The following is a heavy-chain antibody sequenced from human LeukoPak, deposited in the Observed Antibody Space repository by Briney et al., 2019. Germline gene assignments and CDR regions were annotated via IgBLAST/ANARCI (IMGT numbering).Heavy chain of an antibody. J-gene: IGHJ4*02. CDR2: ISGDKGPT. V-gene: IGHV1-18*01. CDR3: ARGGYSDY. D-gene: IGHD2-15*01. CDR1: GYPFENFA. Sequence: ASVKVSCKASGYPFENFAISWVRQARGQGLEWLGWISGDKGPTHYAPKVQARVTLTTDTSTSTAYMELTTLRSGDTAVYYCARGGYSDYWGQGTLVTVSS.